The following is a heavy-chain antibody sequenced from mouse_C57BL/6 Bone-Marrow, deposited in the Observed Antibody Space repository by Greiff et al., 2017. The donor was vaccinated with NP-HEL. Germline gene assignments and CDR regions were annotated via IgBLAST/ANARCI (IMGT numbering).Heavy chain of an antibody. CDR1: GYTFTSYW. CDR3: ARDGDEYDGINYAMYY. D-gene: IGHD2-4*01. J-gene: IGHJ4*01. V-gene: IGHV1-69*01. Sequence: QVQLKQPGAELVMPGASVKLSCKASGYTFTSYWMPWVKQRPGQGLEWIGEIDPSGSYTNYTQKFKGKSTLTVDKSSSTAYMQLRSLTSEDSAVSYSARDGDEYDGINYAMYYGGQGTAVTVSA. CDR2: IDPSGSYT.